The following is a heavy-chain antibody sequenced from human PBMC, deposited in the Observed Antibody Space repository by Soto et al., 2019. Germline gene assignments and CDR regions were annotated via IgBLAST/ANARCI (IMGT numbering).Heavy chain of an antibody. CDR2: ISSSSGYI. J-gene: IGHJ6*02. CDR1: GFTFSSYS. V-gene: IGHV3-21*01. D-gene: IGHD3-10*01. Sequence: GSLRLSCAGSGFTFSSYSMNWVRQAPGKGLEWVSSISSSSGYIYYADSVRGRFTISRDNAKNSQYLQMNSLRDEDTAVYYCARDPGDGMDVWGQGTTVTVSS. CDR3: ARDPGDGMDV.